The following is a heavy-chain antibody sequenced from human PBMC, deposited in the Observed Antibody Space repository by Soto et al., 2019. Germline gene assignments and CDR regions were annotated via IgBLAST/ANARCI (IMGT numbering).Heavy chain of an antibody. CDR1: GFTFSNYA. Sequence: EVQLLESGGGLVQPGGSLRLSCAASGFTFSNYAMSWVRQAPGKGLEWVSAISASGGGTYYADSVKGRFTISSDNTKNTLYLQMNSLRAEDTALYYCAKGNVLEWLLFDYWGQGTLVTVSS. D-gene: IGHD3-3*01. V-gene: IGHV3-23*01. CDR2: ISASGGGT. CDR3: AKGNVLEWLLFDY. J-gene: IGHJ4*02.